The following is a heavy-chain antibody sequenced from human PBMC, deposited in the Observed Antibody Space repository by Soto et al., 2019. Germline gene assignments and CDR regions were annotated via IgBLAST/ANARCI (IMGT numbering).Heavy chain of an antibody. CDR2: IGTAGET. CDR1: GFTFSSYD. Sequence: GGSLRLSSAASGFTFSSYDMHWVGQAPGKGLEWVSAIGTAGETYYPGSVKGRFTVSRENAKNSMFLQMNSLRAGDTAVYYCARGRCSGGSCYYFDYWGQGTLVTVSS. D-gene: IGHD2-15*01. J-gene: IGHJ4*02. CDR3: ARGRCSGGSCYYFDY. V-gene: IGHV3-13*01.